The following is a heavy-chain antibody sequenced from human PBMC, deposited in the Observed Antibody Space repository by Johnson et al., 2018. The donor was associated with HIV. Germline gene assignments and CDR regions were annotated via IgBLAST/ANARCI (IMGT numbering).Heavy chain of an antibody. CDR1: GFTFSNDC. CDR2: IWYDGSNK. J-gene: IGHJ3*02. Sequence: QVQLVESGGGVVQPGGSLRLSCEASGFTFSNDCMRWVRQAPGKGLEWVAVIWYDGSNKYYADSVKGRFTISRDNSRNTVYLQMNSLRVEDTAVYYCAKGRCGLLERTYAFDIWGQGTMVTVSS. V-gene: IGHV3-33*06. CDR3: AKGRCGLLERTYAFDI. D-gene: IGHD3-22*01.